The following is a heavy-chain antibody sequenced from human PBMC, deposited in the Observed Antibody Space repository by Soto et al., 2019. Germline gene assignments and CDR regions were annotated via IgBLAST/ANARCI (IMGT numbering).Heavy chain of an antibody. CDR1: GFTFGSYW. Sequence: GGSLRLSCAASGFTFGSYWMHWVRQAPGKGLVWVSYINSDGSSTSYADSVKGRFTISRDNAKNTLHLQMNSLRAEDTAVYYYATLSKVTSFDNWGQGTLVTVSS. V-gene: IGHV3-74*01. CDR2: INSDGSST. CDR3: ATLSKVTSFDN. D-gene: IGHD4-17*01. J-gene: IGHJ4*02.